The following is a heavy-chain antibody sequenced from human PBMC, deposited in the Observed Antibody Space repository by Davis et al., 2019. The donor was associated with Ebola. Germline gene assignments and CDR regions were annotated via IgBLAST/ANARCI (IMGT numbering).Heavy chain of an antibody. CDR2: IKQDGSEK. V-gene: IGHV3-7*03. J-gene: IGHJ4*02. Sequence: GESLKISCAASGFIFSDNWMNWVRQAPGKGLEWVAIIKQDGSEKHYVDSVKGRFTISRDNAKNSLFLQMDSLRAEDTAVYYCVKGLGYFFHYWGQGTPVTVSS. D-gene: IGHD6-13*01. CDR3: VKGLGYFFHY. CDR1: GFIFSDNW.